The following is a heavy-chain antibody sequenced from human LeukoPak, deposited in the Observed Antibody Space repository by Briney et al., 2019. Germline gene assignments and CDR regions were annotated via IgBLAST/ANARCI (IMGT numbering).Heavy chain of an antibody. CDR2: INHSGST. V-gene: IGHV4-34*01. J-gene: IGHJ4*02. D-gene: IGHD5-18*01. Sequence: SETLSLTCAVYGGSFSGCYWSWIRQPPGKGLEWIGEINHSGSTNYNPSLKSRVTISVDTSKNQFSLKLSSVTAADTAVYYCARGMEGYSYGIDYWGQGTLVTVSS. CDR3: ARGMEGYSYGIDY. CDR1: GGSFSGCY.